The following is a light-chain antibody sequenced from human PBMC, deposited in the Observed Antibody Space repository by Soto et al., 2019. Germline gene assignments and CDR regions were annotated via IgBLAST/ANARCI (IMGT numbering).Light chain of an antibody. J-gene: IGKJ4*01. CDR3: MQALQTPLT. CDR1: QSLLHSNGYNY. CDR2: LGS. Sequence: DIVMTQSPLSLPVTPGEPASISCRSSQSLLHSNGYNYLDWYLQKPGQSPQLLIYLGSNRASGVPDRFSGSGSGTDFTLNLSRVEAEDVGVYYCMQALQTPLTFGGGTKVEIK. V-gene: IGKV2-28*01.